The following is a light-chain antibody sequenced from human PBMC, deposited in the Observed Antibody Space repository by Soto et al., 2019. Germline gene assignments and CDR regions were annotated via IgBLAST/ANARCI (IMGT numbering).Light chain of an antibody. V-gene: IGKV1-27*01. CDR3: QKYNKAPWT. Sequence: DIQMTQSPSSLSASEGDRVTITCRASQGISNYLAWYQQKPGKVPKLLIYGASTLHSGVPSRFSGSGSGLDFTLTISSLQPEDVATYYCQKYNKAPWTFGQGTRVEIK. CDR1: QGISNY. CDR2: GAS. J-gene: IGKJ1*01.